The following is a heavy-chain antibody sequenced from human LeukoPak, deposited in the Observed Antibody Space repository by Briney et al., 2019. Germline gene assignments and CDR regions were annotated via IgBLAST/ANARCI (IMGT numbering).Heavy chain of an antibody. CDR3: ARARDDFWSGYLSGFDY. Sequence: SGPTLVKPTQTLTLTCTFSGFSLSTSGVGVGWIRQPPGKALEWLALIYWNDDKRYSPSLKSRLTITKDTSKNQVVLTMTNMDPVDTATYYCARARDDFWSGYLSGFDYWGQGTLVTVSS. CDR2: IYWNDDK. D-gene: IGHD3-3*01. CDR1: GFSLSTSGVG. J-gene: IGHJ4*02. V-gene: IGHV2-5*01.